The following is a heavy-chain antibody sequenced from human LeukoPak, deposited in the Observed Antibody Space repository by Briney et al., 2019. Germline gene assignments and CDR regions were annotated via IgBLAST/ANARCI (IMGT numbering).Heavy chain of an antibody. J-gene: IGHJ5*02. V-gene: IGHV3-21*01. Sequence: GGSLRLSRAASGFTFSSYSMNWVRQPPGKGLEWVSSISSSSSYIYYPDSVKGRFTISRDNAKNSLYLQMNSLRAEDTAVYYCAREYSYGFHPWGQGTLVTVSS. CDR2: ISSSSSYI. CDR3: AREYSYGFHP. D-gene: IGHD5-18*01. CDR1: GFTFSSYS.